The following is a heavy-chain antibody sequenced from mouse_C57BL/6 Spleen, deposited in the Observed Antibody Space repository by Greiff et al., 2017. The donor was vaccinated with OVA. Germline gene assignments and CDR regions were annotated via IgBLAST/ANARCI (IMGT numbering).Heavy chain of an antibody. CDR2: INPNYGTT. D-gene: IGHD4-1*01. J-gene: IGHJ3*01. V-gene: IGHV1-39*01. Sequence: EVQLQESGPELVKPGASVKISCKASGYSFTDYNMNWVKQSHGKSLEWIGVINPNYGTTSYNQKFTGKATLTVAQSSSTAYLQLNSLTSEDTAVYYCDELGVIDYWGQGTLVTVSA. CDR1: GYSFTDYN. CDR3: DELGVIDY.